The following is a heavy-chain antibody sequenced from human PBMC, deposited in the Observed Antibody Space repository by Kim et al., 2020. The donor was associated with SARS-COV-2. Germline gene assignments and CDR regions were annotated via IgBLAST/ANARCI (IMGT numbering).Heavy chain of an antibody. V-gene: IGHV5-51*01. CDR1: GYSFTSYW. J-gene: IGHJ3*02. CDR2: IYPGGSDT. D-gene: IGHD1-26*01. CDR3: ARPISGDAFDI. Sequence: GESLKISCTGSGYSFTSYWIAWVRQMPGKGLECMGVIYPGGSDTRYSPSFQGQVTISADKSISTAYLHWSRLKASDTAMYYCARPISGDAFDIWGQGTMVTVSS.